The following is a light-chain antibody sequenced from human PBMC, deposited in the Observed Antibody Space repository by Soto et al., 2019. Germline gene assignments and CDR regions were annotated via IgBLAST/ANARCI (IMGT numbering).Light chain of an antibody. V-gene: IGKV1-5*03. CDR1: QSISRR. J-gene: IGKJ2*01. Sequence: DIQMTQSPSTLSASVGDRVTITCRASQSISRRMAWYQQKHGKAPTLLISKASSLEGGVPSRFGCSGSGTEFTLTISSLQPDDFASYFFKQYRRAAPYTFGPGTQLEI. CDR3: KQYRRAAPYT. CDR2: KAS.